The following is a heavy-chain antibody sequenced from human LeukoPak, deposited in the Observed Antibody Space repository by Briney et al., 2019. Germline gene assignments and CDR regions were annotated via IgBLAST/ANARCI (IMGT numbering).Heavy chain of an antibody. J-gene: IGHJ4*02. CDR2: ISSSSSTI. Sequence: GGSLRLSCAASGFTFSSYSMIWVRQAPGKGLEWVSYISSSSSTIYYADSVKGRFTISRDNAKNSLYLQMNSLRAEDTAVYYCAREGSSGWYEGGSYYFDYWGQGTLVTVSS. CDR1: GFTFSSYS. D-gene: IGHD6-19*01. CDR3: AREGSSGWYEGGSYYFDY. V-gene: IGHV3-48*01.